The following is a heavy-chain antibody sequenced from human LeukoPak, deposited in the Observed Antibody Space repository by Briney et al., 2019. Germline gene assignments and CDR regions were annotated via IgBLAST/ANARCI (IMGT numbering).Heavy chain of an antibody. Sequence: SETLSLTCTVSGGSISSYYWSWIRQPPGKGLEWIGYIYYSGSTNYNPSLKSRVTISVDTSKNQFSLKLSSVTAADTAVYYCARDSRSDILTGPTLDYWGQGTLVTVSS. CDR3: ARDSRSDILTGPTLDY. CDR1: GGSISSYY. V-gene: IGHV4-59*01. CDR2: IYYSGST. J-gene: IGHJ4*02. D-gene: IGHD3-9*01.